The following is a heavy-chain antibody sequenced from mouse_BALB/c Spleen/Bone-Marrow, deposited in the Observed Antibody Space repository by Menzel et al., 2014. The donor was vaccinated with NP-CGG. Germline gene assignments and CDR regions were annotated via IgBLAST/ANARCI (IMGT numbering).Heavy chain of an antibody. Sequence: VQLKESGAELVKPGASVKLSCTASGFNIKDTYMHWVKQRPEQGLEWIGRTDPANGNTKYDPKFQGKATITADTSSNTAYLQLSSLTSEDTAVYYCARYYYSSSCFDYWGQGTTLTVSS. CDR1: GFNIKDTY. V-gene: IGHV14-3*02. D-gene: IGHD1-1*01. J-gene: IGHJ2*01. CDR3: ARYYYSSSCFDY. CDR2: TDPANGNT.